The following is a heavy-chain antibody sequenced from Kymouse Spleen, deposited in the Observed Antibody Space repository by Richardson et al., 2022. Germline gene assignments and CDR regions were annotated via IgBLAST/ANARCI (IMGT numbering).Heavy chain of an antibody. V-gene: IGHV3-9*01. CDR2: ISWNSGSI. D-gene: IGHD6-19*01. CDR1: GFTFDDYA. CDR3: AKDPVCSGWYVLTT. J-gene: IGHJ4*02. Sequence: EVQLVESGGGLVQPGRSLRLSCAASGFTFDDYAMHWVRQAPGKGLEWVSGISWNSGSIGYADSVKGRFTISRDNAKNSLYLQMNSLRAEDTALYYCAKDPVCSGWYVLTTGAREPWSPSPQ.